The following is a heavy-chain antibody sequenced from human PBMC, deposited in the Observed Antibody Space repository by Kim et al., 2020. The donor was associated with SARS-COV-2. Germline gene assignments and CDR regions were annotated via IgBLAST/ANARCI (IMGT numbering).Heavy chain of an antibody. Sequence: GGSLRLSCAASGFTFSDYYMSWIRQAPGKGLEWVSYISSSSSYTNYADSVKGRFTISRDNAKNSLYLQMNSLRAEDTAVYYCARVACSGGCCDFPPFDYWGQGTLGTVSS. CDR3: ARVACSGGCCDFPPFDY. J-gene: IGHJ4*02. V-gene: IGHV3-11*06. D-gene: IGHD2-15*01. CDR2: ISSSSSYT. CDR1: GFTFSDYY.